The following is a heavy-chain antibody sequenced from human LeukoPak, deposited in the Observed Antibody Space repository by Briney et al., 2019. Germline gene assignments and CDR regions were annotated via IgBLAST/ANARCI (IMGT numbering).Heavy chain of an antibody. Sequence: PSETLSLTCTVSGGSISSYYWSWIRQPAGKGLEWIGRIYTSGSTNYNPSLKSRVTMSVDTSKNQFSLKLSSVTAADTAVYYCARDGDDFWSGYGIDYWGQGTLVTVSS. J-gene: IGHJ4*02. D-gene: IGHD3-3*01. CDR2: IYTSGST. CDR1: GGSISSYY. V-gene: IGHV4-4*07. CDR3: ARDGDDFWSGYGIDY.